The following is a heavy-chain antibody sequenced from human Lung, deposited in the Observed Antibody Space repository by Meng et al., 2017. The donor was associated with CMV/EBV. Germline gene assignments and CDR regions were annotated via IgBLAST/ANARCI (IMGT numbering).Heavy chain of an antibody. CDR2: IYPGDSDT. CDR1: GYSFTGYW. V-gene: IGHV5-51*01. J-gene: IGHJ5*02. D-gene: IGHD3-22*01. CDR3: ARTVKYYYDSRGPVP. Sequence: GEXXTISCKGSGYSFTGYWIGWVRQMPGKGLEWMGIIYPGDSDTRYSPSFQGQVTISAEKSISTAYLQWSSLQATDTAMYYCARTVKYYYDSRGPVPWGQGXLVTVSS.